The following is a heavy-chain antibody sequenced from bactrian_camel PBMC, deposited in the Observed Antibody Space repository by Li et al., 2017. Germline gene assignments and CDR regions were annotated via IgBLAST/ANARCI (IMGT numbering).Heavy chain of an antibody. D-gene: IGHD1*01. Sequence: VQLVESGGGSVQVGGSLRLSCVASVDTIGRYCTGWFRQIPDKEREGVAGIESDGSTSYADSVKGRFTISQDSAKNILYLQMTNLKPADTALYYCAADDRLPGEPLRAISSQFGARGPRSPSP. CDR3: AADDRLPGEPLRAISSQ. CDR1: VDTIGRYC. V-gene: IGHV3S55*01. J-gene: IGHJ4*01. CDR2: IESDGST.